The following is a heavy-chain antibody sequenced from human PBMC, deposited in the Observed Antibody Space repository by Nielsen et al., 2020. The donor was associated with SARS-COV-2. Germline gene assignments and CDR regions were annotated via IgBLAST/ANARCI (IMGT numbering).Heavy chain of an antibody. V-gene: IGHV4-34*01. CDR2: INHSGST. J-gene: IGHJ6*02. CDR1: GGSFSGYY. D-gene: IGHD6-6*01. CDR3: ARATVSSSSPHYYYYYGMDV. Sequence: SETLSLTCAVYGGSFSGYYWSWIRQPPGKGLEWIGEINHSGSTNYNPSLKSRVTISVDTSKNQFSLKLSSVTAADTAVYYCARATVSSSSPHYYYYYGMDVWGQGTTVTVSS.